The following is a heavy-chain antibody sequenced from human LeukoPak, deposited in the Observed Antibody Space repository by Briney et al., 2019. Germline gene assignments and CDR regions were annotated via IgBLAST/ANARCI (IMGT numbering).Heavy chain of an antibody. V-gene: IGHV3-23*01. Sequence: PGGSLRLSCAASGFTFSSYAMSWVRQAPGKGLEWVSAISGSGGSTYYADSVKGRFTISRDNSKNTLYLQMNSLRAEDTAVYYCAKDPGSSSWLNPFDYWGQGTRVTVSS. CDR3: AKDPGSSSWLNPFDY. CDR1: GFTFSSYA. CDR2: ISGSGGST. D-gene: IGHD6-13*01. J-gene: IGHJ4*02.